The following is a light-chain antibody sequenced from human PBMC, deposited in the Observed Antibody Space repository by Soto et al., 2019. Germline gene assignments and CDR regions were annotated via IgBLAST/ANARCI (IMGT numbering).Light chain of an antibody. CDR2: EGS. J-gene: IGLJ1*01. CDR3: CSYAGSSTSYV. V-gene: IGLV2-23*01. Sequence: HSELTQPASVSGSPGQSITITCTGTSSDVGSYNLVSWYQQHPGKAPKLMIYEGSKRPSGVSNRFSGSKSGNTAPLTISGLQAEDEADYYCCSYAGSSTSYVFGTGTKFTVL. CDR1: SSDVGSYNL.